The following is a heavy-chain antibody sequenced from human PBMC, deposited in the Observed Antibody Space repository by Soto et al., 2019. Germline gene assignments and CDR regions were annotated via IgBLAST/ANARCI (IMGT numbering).Heavy chain of an antibody. Sequence: ASVKVSCKASGGTFSSYAISWVRQAPGQGLEWMGGIIPIFGTANYAQKFRGRVTITADESTSTAYMELSSLRSEDTAVYYCASSQDFGVEYYYYGMDVWGQGTKVTVSS. CDR3: ASSQDFGVEYYYYGMDV. D-gene: IGHD3-3*01. V-gene: IGHV1-69*13. CDR2: IIPIFGTA. CDR1: GGTFSSYA. J-gene: IGHJ6*02.